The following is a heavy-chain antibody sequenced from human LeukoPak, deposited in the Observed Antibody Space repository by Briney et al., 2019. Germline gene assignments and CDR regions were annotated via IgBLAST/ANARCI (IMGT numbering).Heavy chain of an antibody. V-gene: IGHV3-66*02. J-gene: IGHJ3*02. CDR3: ATRYCSSASCYYRGAFDI. D-gene: IGHD2-2*01. Sequence: GGSLRLSCAASGFTVSSNYMSWVRQAPGKGLEWVSLIYSGGDRYYADSVKGRFTISRDNSKNTLYLQMDSLRPEDTAVYYCATRYCSSASCYYRGAFDIWGQGTMVTVSS. CDR1: GFTVSSNY. CDR2: IYSGGDR.